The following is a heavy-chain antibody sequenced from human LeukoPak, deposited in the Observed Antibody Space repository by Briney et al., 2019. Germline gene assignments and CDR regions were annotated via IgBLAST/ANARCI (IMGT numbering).Heavy chain of an antibody. J-gene: IGHJ6*03. CDR2: IYYSGST. D-gene: IGHD1-14*01. CDR3: ARAYNPDYYYYMDV. Sequence: SETLSLTCAVYGGSFSGYYWGWVRQPPGKGLEWIGSIYYSGSTYYNPSLKSRVTISVDTSKNQFSLKLSSVTAADTAVYYCARAYNPDYYYYMDVWGKGTTVTVSS. V-gene: IGHV4-34*01. CDR1: GGSFSGYY.